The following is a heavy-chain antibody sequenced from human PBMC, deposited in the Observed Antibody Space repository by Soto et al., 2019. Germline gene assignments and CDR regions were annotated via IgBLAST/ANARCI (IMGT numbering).Heavy chain of an antibody. Sequence: GEALKISCKGSGYNFATYWIAWVRQLPGKGPEWMGMIYPGDSDTSYSPSFEGQVHISVDQSISTAYLQWNSLKASDTAEGHCARRGYSYGLDVGGQGTKVTVS. J-gene: IGHJ6*02. CDR1: GYNFATYW. D-gene: IGHD5-18*01. CDR3: ARRGYSYGLDV. V-gene: IGHV5-51*01. CDR2: IYPGDSDT.